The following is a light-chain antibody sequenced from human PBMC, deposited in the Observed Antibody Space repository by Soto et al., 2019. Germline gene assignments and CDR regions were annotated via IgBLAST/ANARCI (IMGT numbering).Light chain of an antibody. CDR1: SSDIGGYNY. V-gene: IGLV2-14*03. CDR2: DVT. J-gene: IGLJ2*01. CDR3: TSYTATCTLEV. Sequence: QSALTQPASVSGSPGQLITISCTGTSSDIGGYNYVSWYQQHPGKAPKLIIFDVTYRPSGVSNRFSGSKPGNTASLTISGLQAEDEADYYCTSYTATCTLEVFGGGTKLTVL.